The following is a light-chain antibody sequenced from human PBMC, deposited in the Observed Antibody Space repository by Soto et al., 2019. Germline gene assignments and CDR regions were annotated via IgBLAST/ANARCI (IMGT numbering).Light chain of an antibody. CDR1: QNLSRN. Sequence: EMVMTQSPATLSVSPGERATLSCRASQNLSRNLAWYQQQPGQAPRLLIYGASTRATGIPARSSGSGSGTDFTLTISSLQSEDFAVYYCQQYDKWPHTFGQGTKLEIK. CDR2: GAS. CDR3: QQYDKWPHT. V-gene: IGKV3-15*01. J-gene: IGKJ2*01.